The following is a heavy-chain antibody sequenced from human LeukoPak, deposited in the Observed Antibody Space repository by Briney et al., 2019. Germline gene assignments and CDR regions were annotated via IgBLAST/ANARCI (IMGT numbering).Heavy chain of an antibody. CDR1: GFTFSSYA. CDR3: ARAYGDDAFDI. Sequence: PGGSLRLSCAASGFTFSSYAMHWVRQAPGKGLEWVAVISYDGSNKYYADSVKGRFTISRDNSKSTLYLQMNSLRAEDTAVYYCARAYGDDAFDIWGQGTMVTVSS. J-gene: IGHJ3*02. CDR2: ISYDGSNK. D-gene: IGHD4-17*01. V-gene: IGHV3-30-3*01.